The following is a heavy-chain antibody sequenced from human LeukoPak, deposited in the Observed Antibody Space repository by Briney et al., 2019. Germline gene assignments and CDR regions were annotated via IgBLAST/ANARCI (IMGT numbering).Heavy chain of an antibody. CDR3: ARVRRGSGWYVKATSFDY. CDR1: GGSISTYY. Sequence: PSETLSLTCTVSGGSISTYYWSWIRQPPGKGLEWIGYVYYRGNTNYNPSLQSRVSISVDTSKNQFSLKLGSVTAADTAVYYCARVRRGSGWYVKATSFDYWGQGTLVTVSS. D-gene: IGHD6-19*01. CDR2: VYYRGNT. V-gene: IGHV4-59*01. J-gene: IGHJ4*02.